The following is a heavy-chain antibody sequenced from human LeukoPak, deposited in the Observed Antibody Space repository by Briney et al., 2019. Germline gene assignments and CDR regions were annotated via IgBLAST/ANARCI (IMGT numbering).Heavy chain of an antibody. CDR3: ARRGGANWFDP. V-gene: IGHV4-39*01. CDR1: GDSIRSSSYY. D-gene: IGHD3-10*01. Sequence: PSETLSLTCTVSGDSIRSSSYYWGWTRQPPGKGLEWIGNTYYSGSTYYNPSLTSRVTISVDTSKNQFSVKLSSVTAADTAVYYCARRGGANWFDPWGQGTLVTVSS. CDR2: TYYSGST. J-gene: IGHJ5*02.